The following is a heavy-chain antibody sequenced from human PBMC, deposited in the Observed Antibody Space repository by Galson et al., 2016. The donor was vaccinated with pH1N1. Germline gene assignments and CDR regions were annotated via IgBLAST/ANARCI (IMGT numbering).Heavy chain of an antibody. D-gene: IGHD4-17*01. CDR1: GFTFDAFA. J-gene: IGHJ2*01. CDR3: AKDHCSHGDTNCFYFDL. V-gene: IGHV3-9*01. CDR2: ITWNSHVI. Sequence: SLRLSCAASGFTFDAFAMHWVRQVPGKGLEWVSVITWNSHVIDYADSVKGRFTISRDNARNSLYLQINNLRPEDTAFYYCAKDHCSHGDTNCFYFDLWGRGTLVTVSS.